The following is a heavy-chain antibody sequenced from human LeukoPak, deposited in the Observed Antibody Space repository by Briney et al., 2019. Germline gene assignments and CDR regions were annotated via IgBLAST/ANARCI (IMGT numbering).Heavy chain of an antibody. CDR1: GFTFSSFW. J-gene: IGHJ3*02. Sequence: GGSLRLSCAASGFTFSSFWMNWVRQAPGKGLEWVANINQDGSEKYFVDSVKGRFTISRDNANNSLYLQLNSLRAEDTAVYYCARDTYCSSTSCSGAFDIWGQGTMVTVSS. CDR3: ARDTYCSSTSCSGAFDI. D-gene: IGHD2-2*01. CDR2: INQDGSEK. V-gene: IGHV3-7*01.